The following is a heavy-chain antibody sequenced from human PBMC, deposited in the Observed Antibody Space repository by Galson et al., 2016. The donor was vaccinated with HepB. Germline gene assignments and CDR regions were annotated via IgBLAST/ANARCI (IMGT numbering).Heavy chain of an antibody. V-gene: IGHV1-69*13. CDR3: ATCYRGGDAYWNAFDI. CDR2: IIPIFGTT. D-gene: IGHD5-24*01. CDR1: GGTFSSYA. J-gene: IGHJ3*02. Sequence: SVKVSCKASGGTFSSYAINWVRQAPGQGLEWMGGIIPIFGTTNYAQRFQDKITITADESTSTAYMDLSSLRSEDTAVYYCATCYRGGDAYWNAFDIWGQGTMVTVSS.